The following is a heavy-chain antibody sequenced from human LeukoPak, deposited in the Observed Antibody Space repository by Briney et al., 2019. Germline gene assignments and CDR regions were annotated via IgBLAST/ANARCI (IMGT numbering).Heavy chain of an antibody. Sequence: PSETLSLTCTVSGGSISSHYWSWVRQPPGKGLEWIGYVLDNVRTKDNPSLNSRFTFSADTSKNQFSLRLTSVTAADTAVYYCATIKRGNIFGFFDFWGQGILVTVSS. V-gene: IGHV4-59*11. CDR2: VLDNVRT. D-gene: IGHD5-18*01. CDR3: ATIKRGNIFGFFDF. J-gene: IGHJ4*02. CDR1: GGSISSHY.